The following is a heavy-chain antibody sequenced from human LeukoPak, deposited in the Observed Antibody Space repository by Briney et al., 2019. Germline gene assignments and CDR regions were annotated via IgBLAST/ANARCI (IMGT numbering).Heavy chain of an antibody. V-gene: IGHV3-23*01. CDR2: ISGSGGSP. CDR1: GFTFSTYA. D-gene: IGHD6-19*01. Sequence: GGSLRLSCAASGFTFSTYAMSWVRQAPGKGLEWVSAISGSGGSPHYADSVKGRFTISRDNAKNMVFLEMNSLRAEDTAVYYCAKERSGWYYDYWGQGTLVTVSS. CDR3: AKERSGWYYDY. J-gene: IGHJ4*02.